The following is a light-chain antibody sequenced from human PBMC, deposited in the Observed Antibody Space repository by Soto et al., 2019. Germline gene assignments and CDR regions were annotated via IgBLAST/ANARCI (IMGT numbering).Light chain of an antibody. CDR2: EDS. J-gene: IGLJ1*01. V-gene: IGLV3-25*02. CDR1: ALPKQY. Sequence: DRTQPTSVSVSPGQTARITCSGDALPKQYAYWYQQKPGQAPVLVIYEDSERPSGIPERFSGSSSGTTVTLTISGVQAEDEADYYCQSADSSGTYVFGTGTKVTVL. CDR3: QSADSSGTYV.